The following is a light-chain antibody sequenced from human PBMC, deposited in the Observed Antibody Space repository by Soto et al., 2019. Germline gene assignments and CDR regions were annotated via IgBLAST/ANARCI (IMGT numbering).Light chain of an antibody. J-gene: IGKJ1*01. CDR2: KAS. CDR3: LQYYDYRT. Sequence: DIQLTQSPSTLSASVGDRVTITCRASQTITNLLAWFQQKPGKAPEILIYKASSLQSGVPSRFSGSGSGTEFTLTISSLRPDDSATYYCLQYYDYRTFGQGTKVEIK. CDR1: QTITNL. V-gene: IGKV1-5*03.